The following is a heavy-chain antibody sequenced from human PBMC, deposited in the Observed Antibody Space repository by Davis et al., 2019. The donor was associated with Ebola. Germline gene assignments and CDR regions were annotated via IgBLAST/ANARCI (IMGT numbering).Heavy chain of an antibody. Sequence: GESLKISCAASGFTFSSYGMHWVRQAPGKGLEWVAVIWYDGSNKYYADSVKGRFTISRDNSKNTLYLQMNSLRAEDTAVYYCARDQLMTTVTLIYYYYGMDVWGQGTTVTVSS. D-gene: IGHD4-17*01. CDR3: ARDQLMTTVTLIYYYYGMDV. CDR2: IWYDGSNK. J-gene: IGHJ6*02. CDR1: GFTFSSYG. V-gene: IGHV3-33*08.